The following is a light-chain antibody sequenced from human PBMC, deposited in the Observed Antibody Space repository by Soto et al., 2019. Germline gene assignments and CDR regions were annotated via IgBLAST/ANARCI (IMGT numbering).Light chain of an antibody. J-gene: IGLJ2*01. Sequence: QSVLTQPPSASGTPGQRVTISCSGSSSNIGGNTVNWYQQLPGTAPKLLIYSNNQRPSGVPDRFSGSKSGTSASLAISGLQSEDEADYYCAAWDDSLNGHVVFGGGTKLPS. CDR1: SSNIGGNT. CDR2: SNN. CDR3: AAWDDSLNGHVV. V-gene: IGLV1-44*01.